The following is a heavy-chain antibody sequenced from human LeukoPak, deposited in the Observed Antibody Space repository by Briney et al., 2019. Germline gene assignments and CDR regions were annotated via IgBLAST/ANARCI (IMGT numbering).Heavy chain of an antibody. Sequence: ASVKVSCKASGYIFTGYYMHWVRQAPGQGLEWMGWINTDSGGTNYAQKFQGRVTLTRDTSITTAYMELNRLRSDDTAAYYCARGTSIVRGIIDYWGQGTLVTVSS. V-gene: IGHV1-2*02. CDR3: ARGTSIVRGIIDY. J-gene: IGHJ4*02. CDR1: GYIFTGYY. D-gene: IGHD3-10*01. CDR2: INTDSGGT.